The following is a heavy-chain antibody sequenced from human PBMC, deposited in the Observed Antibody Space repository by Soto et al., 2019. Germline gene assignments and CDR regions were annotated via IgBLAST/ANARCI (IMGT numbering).Heavy chain of an antibody. CDR3: VRAKLGLLEPGGFDP. J-gene: IGHJ5*02. V-gene: IGHV4-31*03. Sequence: SETLSLTCTFSCGSISSGGYYWSWVRQHPGKGLEWIGYIYYTGSTYYSPSLKSRATISLDTSKNQFSLNLSSVTAADTAMYYCVRAKLGLLEPGGFDPWGQGTLVTVSS. CDR1: CGSISSGGYY. D-gene: IGHD3-3*01. CDR2: IYYTGST.